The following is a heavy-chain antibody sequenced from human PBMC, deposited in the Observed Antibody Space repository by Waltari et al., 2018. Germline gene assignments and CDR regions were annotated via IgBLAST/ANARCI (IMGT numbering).Heavy chain of an antibody. CDR3: AKEMGSGYGAFDI. V-gene: IGHV3-9*03. J-gene: IGHJ3*02. CDR2: ISWNSGSI. CDR1: GFTFDDYA. Sequence: EVQLVESGGGLVQPGRSLRLSCAASGFTFDDYAMHWVRQAPGKGLEWVSGISWNSGSIGYADSVKGRFTISRDNAKNSLYLQMNSLRAEDMALYYCAKEMGSGYGAFDIWGQGTMVTVSS. D-gene: IGHD5-12*01.